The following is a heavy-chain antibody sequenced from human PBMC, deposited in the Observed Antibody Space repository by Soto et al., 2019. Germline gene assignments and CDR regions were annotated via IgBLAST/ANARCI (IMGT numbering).Heavy chain of an antibody. CDR3: ARQGYQCFDY. Sequence: SETLSLTCTVSGGSISSSSYYWGWIRQPPGKGLEWIGSIYYSGSTYYNPSLKSRVTISVDTSKNQFSLKLSSVTAADTAVYYCARQGYQCFDYWGQGTLVTVPS. J-gene: IGHJ4*02. CDR1: GGSISSSSYY. D-gene: IGHD2-2*01. V-gene: IGHV4-39*01. CDR2: IYYSGST.